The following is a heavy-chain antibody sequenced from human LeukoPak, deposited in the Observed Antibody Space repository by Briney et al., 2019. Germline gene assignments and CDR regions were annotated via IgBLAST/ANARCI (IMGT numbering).Heavy chain of an antibody. J-gene: IGHJ6*03. CDR2: IYYSGST. D-gene: IGHD4-23*01. CDR1: GGSISSGGYS. Sequence: SETLSLTCAVSGGSISSGGYSWSWIRQPPGKGLEWFGYIYYSGSTYYNPSLKSRVTISVDTSKNQFSLKLSSVTAADTAVYYCARERGNPNENYYYYYYMDVWGKGTTVTVSS. CDR3: ARERGNPNENYYYYYYMDV. V-gene: IGHV4-30-4*07.